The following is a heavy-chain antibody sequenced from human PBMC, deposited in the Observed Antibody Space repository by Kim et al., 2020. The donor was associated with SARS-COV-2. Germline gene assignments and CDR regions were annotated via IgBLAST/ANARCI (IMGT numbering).Heavy chain of an antibody. D-gene: IGHD1-26*01. Sequence: GGSLRLSCAASGFTFSSYWMHWVRQAPGKGLVWVSRINSDGSSTSYADSVKGRFTISRDNAKNTLYLQMNSLRAEDTAVYYCAREEGGSYYPLIYGMDVWGQGTTVTVSS. CDR2: INSDGSST. CDR1: GFTFSSYW. J-gene: IGHJ6*02. CDR3: AREEGGSYYPLIYGMDV. V-gene: IGHV3-74*01.